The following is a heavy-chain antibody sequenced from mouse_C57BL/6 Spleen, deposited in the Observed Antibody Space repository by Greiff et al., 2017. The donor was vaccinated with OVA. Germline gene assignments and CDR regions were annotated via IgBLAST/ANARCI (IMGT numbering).Heavy chain of an antibody. CDR2: INPNYGTT. V-gene: IGHV1-39*01. CDR3: ARGNYGSSYWYFDV. CDR1: GYSFTDYN. Sequence: EVKLMESGPELVKPGASVKISCKASGYSFTDYNMNWVKQSNGKSLEWIGVINPNYGTTSYNQKFKGKATLTVDQSSSTAYMQLNSLTSEDSAVYYCARGNYGSSYWYFDVWGTGTTVTVSS. J-gene: IGHJ1*03. D-gene: IGHD1-1*01.